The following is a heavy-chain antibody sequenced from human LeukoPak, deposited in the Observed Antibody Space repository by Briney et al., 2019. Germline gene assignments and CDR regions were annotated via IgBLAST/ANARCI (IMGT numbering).Heavy chain of an antibody. CDR3: ARGVDTLLWFGELLSPGEFDH. Sequence: GGSLRLSCTASGFTFRMYWMSWVRQAPGKGLEWVANIKEDGSENYYVDSVKGRFTISRDNAKNSLYLQMSSLRAEDTAVYYCARGVDTLLWFGELLSPGEFDHWGQGTLVTVSS. CDR1: GFTFRMYW. D-gene: IGHD3-10*01. V-gene: IGHV3-7*03. CDR2: IKEDGSEN. J-gene: IGHJ4*02.